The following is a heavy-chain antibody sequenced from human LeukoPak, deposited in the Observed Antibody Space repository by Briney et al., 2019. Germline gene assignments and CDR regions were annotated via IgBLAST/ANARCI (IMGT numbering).Heavy chain of an antibody. CDR3: ARDYYDSSGPDY. V-gene: IGHV3-33*01. J-gene: IGHJ4*02. Sequence: GGSLRLSCAASGFTFSSYGMHWVRQAPGKGLGWVAVIWYDGSNKYYADSVKGRFTISRDNSKNTLYLQMNSLRAEDTAVYYCARDYYDSSGPDYWGQGTLVTVSS. D-gene: IGHD3-22*01. CDR1: GFTFSSYG. CDR2: IWYDGSNK.